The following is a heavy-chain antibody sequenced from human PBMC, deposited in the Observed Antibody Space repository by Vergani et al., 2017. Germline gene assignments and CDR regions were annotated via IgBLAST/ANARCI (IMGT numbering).Heavy chain of an antibody. J-gene: IGHJ4*02. CDR3: VKDWVGAARQVFDY. D-gene: IGHD6-6*01. CDR2: IYSCGST. CDR1: GFTVSSNY. V-gene: IGHV3-66*03. Sequence: EVQLVESGGGLIQPGGSLRLSCAASGFTVSSNYMSWVRQAPGKGLEWVSVIYSCGSTYYADSVKGRFTISRDNSKNTLYLQMSSLRAEDTAVYYCVKDWVGAARQVFDYWGQGTLVTVSS.